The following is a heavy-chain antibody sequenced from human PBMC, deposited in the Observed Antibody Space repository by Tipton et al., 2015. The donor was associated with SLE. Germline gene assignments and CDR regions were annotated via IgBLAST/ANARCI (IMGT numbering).Heavy chain of an antibody. CDR1: GGSFSGYY. CDR3: VRGGGSSSGRWFDP. J-gene: IGHJ5*02. V-gene: IGHV4-34*01. D-gene: IGHD3-10*01. CDR2: INHRGST. Sequence: TLSLTCAVYGGSFSGYYLSWIRQPPGKGLEYIGEINHRGSTNYNPSLKSRVTISVDTSKNQFSLKLTYVTAADTAVYYCVRGGGSSSGRWFDPWGRGTLVTVSS.